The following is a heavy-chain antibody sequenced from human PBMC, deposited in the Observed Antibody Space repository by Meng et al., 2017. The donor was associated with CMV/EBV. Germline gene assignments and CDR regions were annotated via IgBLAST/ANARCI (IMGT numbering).Heavy chain of an antibody. CDR2: INHSGST. Sequence: GPLRLSCAVYGGSFSGYYWSWIRQPPGKGLEWIGEINHSGSTNYNPSLKSRVTISVDTSKNQFSLKLSSVTAADTAVYYCARVRITGTTKVPYNWFDPWGQGTLVTVSS. V-gene: IGHV4-34*01. D-gene: IGHD1-7*01. CDR1: GGSFSGYY. J-gene: IGHJ5*02. CDR3: ARVRITGTTKVPYNWFDP.